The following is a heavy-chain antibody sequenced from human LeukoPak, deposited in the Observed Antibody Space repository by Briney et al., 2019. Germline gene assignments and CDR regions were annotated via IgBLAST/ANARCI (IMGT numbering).Heavy chain of an antibody. CDR2: MSPNSGNT. V-gene: IGHV1-8*01. CDR1: GYTFTSYD. D-gene: IGHD6-13*01. J-gene: IGHJ5*02. CDR3: AREGAAAGRGGGWFDP. Sequence: ASVKVSCKASGYTFTSYDINWVRQATGQGLEWMGWMSPNSGNTGYAQKFQGRVTMTRNTSISTAYMELSSLRSEDTAVYYCAREGAAAGRGGGWFDPWGQGTLVTVSS.